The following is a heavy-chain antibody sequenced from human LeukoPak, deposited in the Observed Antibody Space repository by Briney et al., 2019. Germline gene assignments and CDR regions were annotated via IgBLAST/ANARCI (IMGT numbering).Heavy chain of an antibody. V-gene: IGHV3-30*18. D-gene: IGHD2-15*01. CDR2: ISYDGSNK. CDR3: AKTVAVGRSYFDY. Sequence: GRSLRLSCAASGFTFSSYGMHWVRQAPGKGLEWVAVISYDGSNKYYADSVKGRFTISRDNSKNTLYLQMNSLRAEDTAVYYCAKTVAVGRSYFDYWGQGTLVTVSS. CDR1: GFTFSSYG. J-gene: IGHJ4*02.